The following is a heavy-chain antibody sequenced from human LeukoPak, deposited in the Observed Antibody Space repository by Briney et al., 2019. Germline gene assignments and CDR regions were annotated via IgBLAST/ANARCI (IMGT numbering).Heavy chain of an antibody. V-gene: IGHV4-61*02. J-gene: IGHJ5*02. CDR2: IYTSGST. CDR3: ARVESYPSYSSRNWFDP. CDR1: GGSISSGSYY. D-gene: IGHD6-13*01. Sequence: PSQTLSLTCTVSGGSISSGSYYWSWIRQPAGKGLEWIGRIYTSGSTTYNPSLKSRVTISLDTSKNQFSLQLRSVTAADTAVYYCARVESYPSYSSRNWFDPWGQGTLVTVSS.